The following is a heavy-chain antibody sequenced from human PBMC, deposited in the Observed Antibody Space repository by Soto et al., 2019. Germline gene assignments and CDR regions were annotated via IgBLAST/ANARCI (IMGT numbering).Heavy chain of an antibody. J-gene: IGHJ4*02. CDR3: AREYVTGYYNVLGY. Sequence: QVQLVESGGGVVQPGRSLRLSCAASGFTFSSYSMHWVRQSPGKGLEWVAVLSYDVRNKFYADSVKGRFTISRDNAKNTRYLQMNSLRTEDTAVYYCAREYVTGYYNVLGYWGQGTLVTVSS. CDR1: GFTFSSYS. CDR2: LSYDVRNK. D-gene: IGHD3-9*01. V-gene: IGHV3-30*04.